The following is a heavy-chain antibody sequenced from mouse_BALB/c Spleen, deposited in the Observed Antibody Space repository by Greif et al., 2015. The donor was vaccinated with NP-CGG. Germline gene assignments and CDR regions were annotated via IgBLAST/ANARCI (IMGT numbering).Heavy chain of an antibody. CDR1: GYTFTNYW. Sequence: QVQLKESGAELVRPGTSVKISCKASGYTFTNYWLGWVKQRPGHGLEWIGDIYPGGGYTNYNEKFKGKATLTADTSSSTAYMQLSSLTSEDSAVYFCARDRYDVWAMDYWGQGTSVTVSS. CDR2: IYPGGGYT. J-gene: IGHJ4*01. V-gene: IGHV1-63*02. CDR3: ARDRYDVWAMDY. D-gene: IGHD2-14*01.